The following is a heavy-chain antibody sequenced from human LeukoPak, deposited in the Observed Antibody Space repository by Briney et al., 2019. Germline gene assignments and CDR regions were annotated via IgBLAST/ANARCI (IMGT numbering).Heavy chain of an antibody. CDR1: GFTFDDYA. CDR2: ISWNSGSI. D-gene: IGHD1-26*01. CDR3: AKGSYSGSYWGPFDY. J-gene: IGHJ4*02. V-gene: IGHV3-9*01. Sequence: GRSLRLSCAASGFTFDDYAMHWVRQAPGKGLEWVSGISWNSGSIGYADSVKGRFTISRDNAKNSLYLQMNSLRAEDTAVYYCAKGSYSGSYWGPFDYWGQGTLVTVSS.